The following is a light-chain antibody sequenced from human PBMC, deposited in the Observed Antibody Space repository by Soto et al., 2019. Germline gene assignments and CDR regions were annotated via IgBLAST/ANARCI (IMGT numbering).Light chain of an antibody. J-gene: IGKJ4*01. V-gene: IGKV1-5*03. CDR3: QHYNSV. CDR1: QSINSY. Sequence: DIQMTQSPSTLSASVGDRVTITCRASQSINSYLAWYQHKPGKAPKVLIYKASTLESGVPSRFSGSGSGTEFTLTISSLQHDDFATYYCQHYNSVFGGGTRLDIK. CDR2: KAS.